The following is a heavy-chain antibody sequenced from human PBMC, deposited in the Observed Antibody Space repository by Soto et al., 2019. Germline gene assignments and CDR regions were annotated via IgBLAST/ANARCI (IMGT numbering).Heavy chain of an antibody. CDR2: IYYSGST. CDR3: ARQPGGRYGLYYYYGMDV. V-gene: IGHV4-59*01. D-gene: IGHD1-26*01. J-gene: IGHJ6*02. Sequence: PSETLSLTCTVSGGSISSYYWSWIRQPPGKGLEWIGYIYYSGSTNYNPSLKSRVTISVDTSKNQFSLKLSSVTAADTAVYYCARQPGGRYGLYYYYGMDVWGQGTTVTVSS. CDR1: GGSISSYY.